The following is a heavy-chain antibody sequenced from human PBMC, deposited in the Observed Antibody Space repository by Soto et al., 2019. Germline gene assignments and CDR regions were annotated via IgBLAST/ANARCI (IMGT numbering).Heavy chain of an antibody. CDR1: GYPFTSYD. CDR2: ISAYNGKT. Sequence: QVQLVQSGAEVKKPGASVKVSCKTSGYPFTSYDINWVRQAPGQGPEWMGWISAYNGKTSYTQKFQGRVTMTTDTSSSTAYMELRSLRSDDTAVYYCARDRLIAVTGLLHYWGQGILVTVSS. J-gene: IGHJ4*02. V-gene: IGHV1-18*01. CDR3: ARDRLIAVTGLLHY. D-gene: IGHD6-19*01.